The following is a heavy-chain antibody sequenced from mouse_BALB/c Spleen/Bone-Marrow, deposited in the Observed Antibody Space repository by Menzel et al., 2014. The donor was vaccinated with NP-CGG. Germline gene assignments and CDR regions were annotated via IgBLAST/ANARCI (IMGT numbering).Heavy chain of an antibody. V-gene: IGHV5-9-4*01. Sequence: EVMLVESGGGLVKPGGSLKLSCAASGFTFSSYAMPWVRQSPDKRLEWVAEISSGGSYTYYPDTVTGRFTISRDNAKNTLYLEMSSLRSEDTAMYYCASGDVYFAYWGQGTLVTVSA. CDR1: GFTFSSYA. CDR3: ASGDVYFAY. J-gene: IGHJ3*01. CDR2: ISSGGSYT.